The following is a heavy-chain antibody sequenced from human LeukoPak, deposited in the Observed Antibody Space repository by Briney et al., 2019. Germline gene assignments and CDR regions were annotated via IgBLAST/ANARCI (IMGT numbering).Heavy chain of an antibody. CDR2: ISGSGVST. V-gene: IGHV3-23*01. CDR3: ARPRGPRGYSYGYFDY. Sequence: VGSLRLSCAASGFTFSSYAMSWVRQAAGNGLEWVSAISGSGVSTYYADSVKGRFTISRANSKNTLYLQMNSLRAEDTAVYYCARPRGPRGYSYGYFDYWGQGTLVTVSS. D-gene: IGHD5-18*01. J-gene: IGHJ4*02. CDR1: GFTFSSYA.